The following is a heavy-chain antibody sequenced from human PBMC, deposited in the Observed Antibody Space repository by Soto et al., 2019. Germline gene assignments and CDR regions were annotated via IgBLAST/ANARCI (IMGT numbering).Heavy chain of an antibody. CDR1: GFSLSTSGVG. V-gene: IGHV2-5*02. CDR2: IYCDDSK. CDR3: AHKGPEDWPLDY. D-gene: IGHD3-9*01. J-gene: IGHJ4*02. Sequence: QITLKESGPTLVRPTQTLTLTCAFSGFSLSTSGVGVGWIRQHPGKALEWLAVIYCDDSKHYSPSLRSRLTITKDTSKNQLVLTMTNMDPMDTGTYYCAHKGPEDWPLDYWGQGTLVTVS.